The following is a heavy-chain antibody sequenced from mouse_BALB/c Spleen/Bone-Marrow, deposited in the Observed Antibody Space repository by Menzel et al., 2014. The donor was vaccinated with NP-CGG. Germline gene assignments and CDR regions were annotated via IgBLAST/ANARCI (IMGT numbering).Heavy chain of an antibody. CDR1: GYTFSEYI. J-gene: IGHJ4*01. Sequence: QFQLQQSGAELVKPGASVKLSCKASGYTFSEYIIHWVKQRSGQGLEWIGWFYPGSGSLKYNEKFKDKATLTADKSSSTVYMEHSRLTSEDSAVYFRARHEDYGSSYYYAMDYWGQGTSVTGSS. CDR2: FYPGSGSL. D-gene: IGHD1-1*01. CDR3: ARHEDYGSSYYYAMDY. V-gene: IGHV1-62-2*01.